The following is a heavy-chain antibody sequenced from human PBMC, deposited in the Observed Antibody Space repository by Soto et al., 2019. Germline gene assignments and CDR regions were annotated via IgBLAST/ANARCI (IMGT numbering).Heavy chain of an antibody. CDR2: IIPIPGTA. CDR3: ARSQGSSTSLEIYYYYYYGMDV. CDR1: GGTFGSYA. Sequence: QVQLVQSGAEVKKPGSSVKVSCKASGGTFGSYAISWVRQAPGQGLEWMGGIIPIPGTANYAQKFQGRVTIAAVESTSTAYMEVSSLRSEDTAVYYCARSQGSSTSLEIYYYYYYGMDVWGQGTTVTVSS. D-gene: IGHD2-2*01. J-gene: IGHJ6*02. V-gene: IGHV1-69*01.